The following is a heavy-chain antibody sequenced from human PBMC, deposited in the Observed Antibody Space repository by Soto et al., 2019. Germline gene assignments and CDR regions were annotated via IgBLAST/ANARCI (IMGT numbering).Heavy chain of an antibody. CDR3: ARRRLVGATSWAGLQY. CDR2: ISYDGSNK. J-gene: IGHJ4*02. V-gene: IGHV3-30-3*01. D-gene: IGHD1-26*01. Sequence: QVQLVESGGGVVQPGWSLRLSCAASGFTFSSYAMHWVRQAPGKGLEWVAVISYDGSNKIYAESVKGRFTISRDNSKNTLNLQMNSLRAEDTAVYYCARRRLVGATSWAGLQYWGQGTLVTVSS. CDR1: GFTFSSYA.